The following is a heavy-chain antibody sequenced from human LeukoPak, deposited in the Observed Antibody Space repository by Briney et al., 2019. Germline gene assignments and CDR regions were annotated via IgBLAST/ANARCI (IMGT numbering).Heavy chain of an antibody. J-gene: IGHJ4*02. CDR1: GFTFSSYG. CDR3: ARDLGVYDFWSGLDY. CDR2: ISYDGSNK. D-gene: IGHD3-3*01. V-gene: IGHV3-30*19. Sequence: GRSLRLSCAASGFTFSSYGMHWVRQAPGKGLEWVAVISYDGSNKYYADSVKGRFTISRDNSKNTLYLQMNSLRAEDTAVYYCARDLGVYDFWSGLDYWGQGTLVTVSS.